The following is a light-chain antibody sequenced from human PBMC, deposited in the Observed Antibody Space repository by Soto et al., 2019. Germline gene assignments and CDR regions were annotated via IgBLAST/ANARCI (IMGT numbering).Light chain of an antibody. Sequence: EIVPRQSPGTLSVSPADRVTLSCRASQSISINLAWYQHKPGQAPRLLIHGASTRATGVPARISGSGSGTEFTLTISSLQSEDFAVYYCQQFRNWPWTFGQGTKVDIK. CDR3: QQFRNWPWT. CDR1: QSISIN. CDR2: GAS. V-gene: IGKV3D-15*01. J-gene: IGKJ1*01.